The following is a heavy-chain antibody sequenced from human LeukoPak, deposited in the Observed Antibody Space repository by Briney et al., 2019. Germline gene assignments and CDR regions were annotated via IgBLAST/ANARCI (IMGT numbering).Heavy chain of an antibody. CDR1: GYTFTAYY. D-gene: IGHD4-23*01. J-gene: IGHJ4*02. Sequence: ASVKVSCKASGYTFTAYYMHWVRQAPGQGLEWMGWINPDSGGTNYAQKFQGRVTMTRDTSISTAYMELSSLRSDDTAVYYCARHGTTVVTPNYWGQGTLVTVSS. V-gene: IGHV1-2*02. CDR2: INPDSGGT. CDR3: ARHGTTVVTPNY.